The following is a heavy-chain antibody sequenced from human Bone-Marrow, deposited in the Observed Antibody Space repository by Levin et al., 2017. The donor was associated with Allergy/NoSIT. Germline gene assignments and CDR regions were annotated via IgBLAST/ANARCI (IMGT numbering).Heavy chain of an antibody. D-gene: IGHD3/OR15-3a*01. V-gene: IGHV3-23*01. CDR1: GFTFSSYA. Sequence: PSETLSLTCAASGFTFSSYAMSWVRQAPGEGLEWVSGISGSGISTYYADSVKGRFTISRDNSKNTLYLQMNSLRAEDTAVYSCAKSRGGTGVGFDYWGQGTLVTVSS. J-gene: IGHJ4*02. CDR2: ISGSGIST. CDR3: AKSRGGTGVGFDY.